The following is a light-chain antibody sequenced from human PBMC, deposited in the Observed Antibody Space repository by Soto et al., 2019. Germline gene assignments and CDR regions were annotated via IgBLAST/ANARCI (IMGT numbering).Light chain of an antibody. CDR1: QSISSW. V-gene: IGKV1-5*03. Sequence: DIQMTQSPSTLSASVGDRVTITCRARQSISSWLAWYQQKPGRAPKLLIYKASSLESGVPSRFSGSGSGTEFTLTVTSLQPEDFATYYCQQYSYYATFGQGTKVEIK. J-gene: IGKJ1*01. CDR2: KAS. CDR3: QQYSYYAT.